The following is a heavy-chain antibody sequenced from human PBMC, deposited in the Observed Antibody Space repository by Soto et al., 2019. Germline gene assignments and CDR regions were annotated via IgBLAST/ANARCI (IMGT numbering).Heavy chain of an antibody. Sequence: SETLSLTCTVAGGSISSSSYYWGWIRQPPGRGLEWIGSIYYSGSTCYDPSLKRRVTISVATSKNQFSLKLSSVTAADTAVYYCARHELSGYSNWFDPWGQGTLVT. CDR3: ARHELSGYSNWFDP. J-gene: IGHJ5*02. CDR2: IYYSGST. V-gene: IGHV4-39*01. CDR1: GGSISSSSYY. D-gene: IGHD5-12*01.